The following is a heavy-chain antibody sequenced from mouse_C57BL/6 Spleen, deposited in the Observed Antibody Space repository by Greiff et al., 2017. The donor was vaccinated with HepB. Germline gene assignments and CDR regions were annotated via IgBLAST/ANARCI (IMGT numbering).Heavy chain of an antibody. CDR3: TRDRDYGSKNYAMDY. J-gene: IGHJ4*01. CDR2: ISSGGDYI. D-gene: IGHD1-1*01. Sequence: EVMLVESGEGLVKPGGSLKLSCAASGFTFSSYAMSWVRQTPEKRLEWVAYISSGGDYIYYADTVKGRFTISRDNARNTLYLQMSSLKSEDTAMYYCTRDRDYGSKNYAMDYWGQGTSVTVSS. V-gene: IGHV5-9-1*02. CDR1: GFTFSSYA.